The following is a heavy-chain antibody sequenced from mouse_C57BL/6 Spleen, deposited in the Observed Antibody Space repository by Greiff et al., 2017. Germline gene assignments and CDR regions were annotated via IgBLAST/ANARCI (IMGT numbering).Heavy chain of an antibody. J-gene: IGHJ4*01. CDR3: ARRLRQTEGHYYAMDY. Sequence: EVKLMESGPELVKPGASVKMSCKASGYTFTDYNMHWVKQSHGKSLEWIGYINPNNGGTSYNQKFKGKATLTVNKSSSTAYMELRSLTSEDSAVYYCARRLRQTEGHYYAMDYWGQGTSVTVSS. CDR2: INPNNGGT. V-gene: IGHV1-22*01. CDR1: GYTFTDYN. D-gene: IGHD2-4*01.